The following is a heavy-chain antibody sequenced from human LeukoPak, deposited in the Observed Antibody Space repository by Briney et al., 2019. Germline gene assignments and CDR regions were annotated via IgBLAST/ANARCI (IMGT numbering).Heavy chain of an antibody. J-gene: IGHJ3*02. V-gene: IGHV3-7*01. CDR1: GFPFSTYW. D-gene: IGHD3-16*01. CDR2: IIQDGNEK. CDR3: AREGASKISHAFDI. Sequence: PGGSLRLSCAVSGFPFSTYWMTWVGQAPGKGLDGVANIIQDGNEKFYVGSVKGRFTISRDNAKNSLYLQMNSLRAEDTAVYYCAREGASKISHAFDIWGQGTMVTVSS.